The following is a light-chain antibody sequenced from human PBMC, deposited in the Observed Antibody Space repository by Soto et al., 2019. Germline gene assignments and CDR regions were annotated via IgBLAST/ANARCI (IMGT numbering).Light chain of an antibody. Sequence: QSVLTQPPSVSGAPGQRVTISCAGSSFNIGAGYDVHWYQQLPGAAPKLLIYDNTNRPSGVPDRFSGSKSGASASLAITGLQAEDEADYYCQSYETSLSGYVFGTGTKVTVL. V-gene: IGLV1-40*01. CDR2: DNT. J-gene: IGLJ1*01. CDR3: QSYETSLSGYV. CDR1: SFNIGAGYD.